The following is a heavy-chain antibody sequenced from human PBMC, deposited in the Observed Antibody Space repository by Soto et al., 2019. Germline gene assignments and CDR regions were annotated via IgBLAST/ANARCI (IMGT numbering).Heavy chain of an antibody. J-gene: IGHJ5*02. CDR2: ISYDGST. D-gene: IGHD6-13*01. Sequence: SGGSLRLSCAASGFTFSSYAMHWGRQAPGKGLEWVAVISYDGSTFYADSVKGRFTISRDNSKNTLYLQMNGLRADDTAVYYCAKDRGSSLYHWFDPWGQGTLVTVSS. CDR3: AKDRGSSLYHWFDP. CDR1: GFTFSSYA. V-gene: IGHV3-30*04.